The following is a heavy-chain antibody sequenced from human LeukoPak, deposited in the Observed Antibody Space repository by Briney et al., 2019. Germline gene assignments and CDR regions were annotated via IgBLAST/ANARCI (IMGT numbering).Heavy chain of an antibody. V-gene: IGHV1-69*06. D-gene: IGHD3-10*01. CDR1: GGTFSSYG. CDR3: ARAALLWFGEGWFDP. CDR2: IIPIFGTA. J-gene: IGHJ5*02. Sequence: SVKVSYKASGGTFSSYGISWVRLAPGHGLEWMGGIIPIFGTANYPQKFQGRDTITADKSTSTAYMELSSLRSEDTAVYYCARAALLWFGEGWFDPWGQGTLVTVSS.